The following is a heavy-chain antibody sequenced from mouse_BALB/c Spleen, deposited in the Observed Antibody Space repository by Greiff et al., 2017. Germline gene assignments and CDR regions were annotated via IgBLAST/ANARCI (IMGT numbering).Heavy chain of an antibody. Sequence: VQGVESGPGLVAPSQSLSITCTVSGFSLTIYGVHWVRQPPGKGLEWLGVIWAGGSTNYKSALMSRLSISKDNSKSQVFLKMNSLETDDTAMYYCARGVWLRRDYAMDYWGQGTSVTVSS. CDR2: IWAGGST. CDR3: ARGVWLRRDYAMDY. D-gene: IGHD2-2*01. V-gene: IGHV2-9*02. CDR1: GFSLTIYG. J-gene: IGHJ4*01.